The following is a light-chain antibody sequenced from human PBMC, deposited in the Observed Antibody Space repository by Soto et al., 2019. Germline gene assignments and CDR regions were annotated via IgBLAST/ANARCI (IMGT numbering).Light chain of an antibody. CDR3: QQSFSTPRT. Sequence: QMTLAPSHLSASVGDRVTITCRASQTISTYLNWYQQKPGKAPKLLIYGASSLQSGVPSRFSGSGSGTDFTLTISSLQPEDFGTYYCQQSFSTPRTFGQGTKVDIK. V-gene: IGKV1-39*01. J-gene: IGKJ1*01. CDR2: GAS. CDR1: QTISTY.